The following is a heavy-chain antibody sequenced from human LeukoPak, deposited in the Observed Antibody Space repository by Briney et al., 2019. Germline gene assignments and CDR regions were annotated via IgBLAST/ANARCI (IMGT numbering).Heavy chain of an antibody. CDR1: GGSFSLYH. D-gene: IGHD6-25*01. CDR3: ATDSQSSVYYF. CDR2: VNRWGST. V-gene: IGHV4-34*01. Sequence: SETLSLTCAVYGGSFSLYHWSWIRQSPGKGLEWIGEVNRWGSTNYNPSLESRVTISVDRSKNQFSLNLRSLTAADTAVYYCATDSQSSVYYFWGQGALVTDSS. J-gene: IGHJ4*02.